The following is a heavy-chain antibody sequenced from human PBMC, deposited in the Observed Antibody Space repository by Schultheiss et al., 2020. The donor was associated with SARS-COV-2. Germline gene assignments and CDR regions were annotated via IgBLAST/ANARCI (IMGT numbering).Heavy chain of an antibody. CDR2: IKHDGSEK. Sequence: GESLKISCAASEFTFSRYWMSWVRQAPGKGLEWVANIKHDGSEKYYVDSVKGRFTISRDNAKNSLYLQMDSLRAEDTAVYYCARERVTIFGVASLDYWGQGTLVTVSS. CDR3: ARERVTIFGVASLDY. CDR1: EFTFSRYW. D-gene: IGHD3-3*01. J-gene: IGHJ4*02. V-gene: IGHV3-7*03.